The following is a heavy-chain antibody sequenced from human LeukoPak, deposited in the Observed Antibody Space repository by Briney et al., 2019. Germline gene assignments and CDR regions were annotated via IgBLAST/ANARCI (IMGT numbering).Heavy chain of an antibody. V-gene: IGHV1-69*05. D-gene: IGHD5-18*01. J-gene: IGHJ6*03. CDR3: ARGFSDGRDYYYYYMDV. Sequence: GSSVKVSCKASGGTFSSYAISWVRQAPGQGLEWMGGIIPIFGTADYAQKFQGRVTITTDESTSTAYMELSSLRSEDTAVYYCARGFSDGRDYYYYYMDVWGKGTTVTVSS. CDR2: IIPIFGTA. CDR1: GGTFSSYA.